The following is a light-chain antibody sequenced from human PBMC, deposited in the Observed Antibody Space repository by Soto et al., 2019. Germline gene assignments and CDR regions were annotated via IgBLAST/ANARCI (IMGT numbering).Light chain of an antibody. J-gene: IGKJ1*01. V-gene: IGKV3-15*01. CDR2: GAS. CDR3: QQYYNWWT. CDR1: QSVGSN. Sequence: EIVMTQSPATLSVSPGDRATLSCRASQSVGSNLAWYQQKPGQAPTLLIYGASTRVTGIPARFSGSGSGTEFTLTISSLQSEDFAVYHCQQYYNWWTFGQGTKVDIK.